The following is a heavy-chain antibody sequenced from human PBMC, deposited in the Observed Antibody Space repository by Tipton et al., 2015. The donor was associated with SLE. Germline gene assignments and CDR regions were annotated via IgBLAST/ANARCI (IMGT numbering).Heavy chain of an antibody. CDR1: GGSISSGDYY. CDR3: ARDDVRTVTRRGFDY. J-gene: IGHJ4*02. V-gene: IGHV4-61*09. Sequence: LRLSCTVSGGSISSGDYYWSWIRQPAGKGLEWIGYIYTSGSTNYNPSLKSRVTISVDTSKNQFSLKLSSVTAADTAVYYCARDDVRTVTRRGFDYWGQGTLVTVSS. CDR2: IYTSGST. D-gene: IGHD4-11*01.